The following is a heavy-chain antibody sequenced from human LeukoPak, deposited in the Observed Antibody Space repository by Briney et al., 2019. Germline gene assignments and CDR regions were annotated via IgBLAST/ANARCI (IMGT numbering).Heavy chain of an antibody. CDR1: GGSISSYY. Sequence: SETLSLTCTVSGGSISSYYWSWIRQPPGQGLEWIGYIHYSGSTNYNPSLKSRVTISVDTSKNQFSPKLSSVTAADTAVYYCARRYCSGGSCYSALDYWGQGTLVTVSS. J-gene: IGHJ4*02. CDR2: IHYSGST. CDR3: ARRYCSGGSCYSALDY. V-gene: IGHV4-59*01. D-gene: IGHD2-15*01.